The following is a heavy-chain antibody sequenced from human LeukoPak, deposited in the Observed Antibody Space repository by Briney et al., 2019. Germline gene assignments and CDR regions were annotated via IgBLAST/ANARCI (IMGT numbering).Heavy chain of an antibody. D-gene: IGHD2-2*01. CDR2: IYTSGST. V-gene: IGHV4-4*07. J-gene: IGHJ6*03. CDR3: ARAPIYCSSTSCYLGYYYYYMDV. Sequence: ASETLSLTCTVSGGSISSYYWSWIRQPAGKGLEWIGRIYTSGSTNYNPSLKSRVTISVDTSKNQFSLKLSSVTAADTAVYYCARAPIYCSSTSCYLGYYYYYMDVWGKGTTVTISS. CDR1: GGSISSYY.